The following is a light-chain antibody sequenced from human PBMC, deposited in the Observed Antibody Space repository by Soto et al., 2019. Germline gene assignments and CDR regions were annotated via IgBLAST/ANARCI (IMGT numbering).Light chain of an antibody. CDR3: HQRQSWPRT. Sequence: DLQMTQSPSTLSASVGDRVTITCRASQSVSGWLAWYQQKPGEAPKLLIYDASALPRGVPSRFSGSGSGTDFTLTISDVQPEDFALYYCHQRQSWPRTFGQGTKVDIK. CDR2: DAS. CDR1: QSVSGW. J-gene: IGKJ1*01. V-gene: IGKV1-5*01.